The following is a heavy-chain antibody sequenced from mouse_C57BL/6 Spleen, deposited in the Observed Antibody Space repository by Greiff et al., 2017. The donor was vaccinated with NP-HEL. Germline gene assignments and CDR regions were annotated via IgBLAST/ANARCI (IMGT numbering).Heavy chain of an antibody. CDR1: GFSFNTYA. D-gene: IGHD4-1*01. Sequence: DVHLVESGGGLVQPKGSLKLSCAASGFSFNTYAMNWVRQAPGKGLEWVARIRSKSNNYATYYADSVKDRFTISRDDSESMLYLQMNNLKTEDTAMYYCVSSANWDRYFDVWGTGTTVTVSS. J-gene: IGHJ1*03. CDR2: IRSKSNNYAT. CDR3: VSSANWDRYFDV. V-gene: IGHV10-1*01.